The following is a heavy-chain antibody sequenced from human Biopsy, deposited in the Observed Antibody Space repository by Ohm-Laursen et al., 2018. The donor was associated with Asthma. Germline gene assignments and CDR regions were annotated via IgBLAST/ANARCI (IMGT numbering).Heavy chain of an antibody. CDR2: LIPVLGTA. Sequence: SSVKISCKASGGSFSNYAISWVRQAPRQGLEWMGGLIPVLGTADYAQMFEGRVTITADESTSTAYMELSSLRSEDTAVYYCARGYSGSDRIVYYYSGMEVWGPGTTVTVSS. CDR3: ARGYSGSDRIVYYYSGMEV. D-gene: IGHD5-12*01. J-gene: IGHJ6*02. CDR1: GGSFSNYA. V-gene: IGHV1-69*01.